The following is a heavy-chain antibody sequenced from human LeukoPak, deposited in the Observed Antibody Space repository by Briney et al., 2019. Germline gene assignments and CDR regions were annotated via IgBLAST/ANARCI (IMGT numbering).Heavy chain of an antibody. CDR2: ISAYNGNT. Sequence: GASVKVSCKASGYTFTSYGISWVRQAPGQGLEWRGWISAYNGNTNYAQKLQGRVTMTTDTSTSTAYMELRSLRSDDTAVYYCARVEYDIFTGYPSGDAFDIWGQGTMVTVSS. CDR3: ARVEYDIFTGYPSGDAFDI. V-gene: IGHV1-18*01. D-gene: IGHD3-9*01. CDR1: GYTFTSYG. J-gene: IGHJ3*02.